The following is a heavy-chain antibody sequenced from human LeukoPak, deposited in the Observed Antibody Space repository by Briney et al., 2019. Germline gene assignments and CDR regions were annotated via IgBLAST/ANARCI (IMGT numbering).Heavy chain of an antibody. J-gene: IGHJ6*03. D-gene: IGHD6-13*01. V-gene: IGHV4-39*02. CDR2: IYYSGST. CDR1: GGSISSSSYY. CDR3: ARDFSSFRYMDV. Sequence: PSETLSLTCTVSGGSISSSSYYWGWIRQPPGKGLEWIGSIYYSGSTYYNPSLKSRVTISVDTSKNQFSLKLSSVTAADTAVYYCARDFSSFRYMDVWGKGTTVTVSS.